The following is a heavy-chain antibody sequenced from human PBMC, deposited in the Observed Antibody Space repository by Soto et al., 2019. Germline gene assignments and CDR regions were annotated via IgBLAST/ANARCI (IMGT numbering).Heavy chain of an antibody. D-gene: IGHD3-10*01. J-gene: IGHJ4*02. CDR1: GFTFPNYR. CDR3: ASRSCPSDFDY. CDR2: INSDGTRI. V-gene: IGHV3-74*01. Sequence: GGSLRLSCAASGFTFPNYRIHWVRQAPGKGLVWVARINSDGTRINYADSVKGRFTISRDNSKNTLYLQMNSLRAEDTAVYYCASRSCPSDFDYWGQGTLVTVSS.